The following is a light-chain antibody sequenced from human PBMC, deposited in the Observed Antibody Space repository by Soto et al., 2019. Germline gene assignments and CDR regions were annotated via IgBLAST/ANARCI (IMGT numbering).Light chain of an antibody. J-gene: IGKJ1*01. CDR1: QDISNY. Sequence: DIQMTQSPSSLSASVGDRVTITCQASQDISNYLNWYQQKAGKAPKLLIYSASNLQSGVPSRFGGSGSGTDFTLTISSVEPEDFATYYCLQHHSYPWTFGQGTKV. CDR3: LQHHSYPWT. CDR2: SAS. V-gene: IGKV1-17*01.